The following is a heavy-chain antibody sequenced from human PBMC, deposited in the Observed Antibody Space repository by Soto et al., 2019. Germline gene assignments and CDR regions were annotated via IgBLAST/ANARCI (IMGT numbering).Heavy chain of an antibody. J-gene: IGHJ4*02. Sequence: QVQLVESGGGVVQPGRSLRLSCAASGFTFSSYAMHWVRQAPGKGLEWVAVISYDGSNKYYADSVKGRFTISRDNSKNTLYLQMNRLGAEDTAVYYCARDGPQGRYCSSTSCYGNYFDYWGQGTLVTVSS. CDR2: ISYDGSNK. D-gene: IGHD2-2*01. CDR1: GFTFSSYA. CDR3: ARDGPQGRYCSSTSCYGNYFDY. V-gene: IGHV3-30-3*01.